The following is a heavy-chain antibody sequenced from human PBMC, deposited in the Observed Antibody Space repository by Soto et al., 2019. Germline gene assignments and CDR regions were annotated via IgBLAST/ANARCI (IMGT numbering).Heavy chain of an antibody. CDR3: AREGRGGSFDWRYYGMDV. D-gene: IGHD1-26*01. CDR1: GYTFTGYY. J-gene: IGHJ6*02. V-gene: IGHV1-2*02. Sequence: ASVKVSCKASGYTFTGYYMHWVRQAPGQGLEWMGWINPNSGGTNYAQKFQGRVTMTRDTSISTAYMELSRLRSDDTAVYYCAREGRGGSFDWRYYGMDVWGQGTTGTVS. CDR2: INPNSGGT.